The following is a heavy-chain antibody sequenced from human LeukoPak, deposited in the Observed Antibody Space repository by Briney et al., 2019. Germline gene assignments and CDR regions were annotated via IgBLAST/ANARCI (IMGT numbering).Heavy chain of an antibody. Sequence: GASLKIFCKGSGYSFTSYWNGWVRQMPGTGLEWMGVCYPGDSDTRYSPSFQGQVTISADKSIKTAYLPWSSLRASHTAIYYCARHREYGDYGCFDYWGEGTLVTVSS. CDR2: CYPGDSDT. CDR1: GYSFTSYW. CDR3: ARHREYGDYGCFDY. J-gene: IGHJ4*02. D-gene: IGHD4-17*01. V-gene: IGHV5-51*01.